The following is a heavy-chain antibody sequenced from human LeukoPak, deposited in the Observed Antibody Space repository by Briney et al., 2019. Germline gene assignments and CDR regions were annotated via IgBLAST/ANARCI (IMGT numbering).Heavy chain of an antibody. CDR2: IYYSGST. V-gene: IGHV4-30-4*08. D-gene: IGHD3-10*01. CDR3: AREGYGSGSYPNWFDP. J-gene: IGHJ5*02. Sequence: SWVRQAPGKGLEWIGYIYYSGSTYYNPSLKSRVTISVDTSKNQFSLKLSSVTAADTAVYYCAREGYGSGSYPNWFDPWGQGTLVTVSS.